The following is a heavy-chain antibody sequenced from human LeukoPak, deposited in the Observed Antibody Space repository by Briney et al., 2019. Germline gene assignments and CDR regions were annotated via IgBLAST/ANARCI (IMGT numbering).Heavy chain of an antibody. Sequence: PGGSLRLSCAASGFTFTSYWMTWVRQAPGGGLEWLANIKQDGSATYYGDSVKGRFTISRDNAKKSLYLQMNSLRAEDTALYYCAREVGRAYFDYWGQGTLVTVSS. V-gene: IGHV3-7*01. J-gene: IGHJ4*02. CDR1: GFTFTSYW. CDR3: AREVGRAYFDY. D-gene: IGHD3-10*01. CDR2: IKQDGSAT.